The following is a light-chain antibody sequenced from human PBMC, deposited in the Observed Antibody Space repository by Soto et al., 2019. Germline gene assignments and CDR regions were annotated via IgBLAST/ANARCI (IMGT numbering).Light chain of an antibody. Sequence: DVQMTQSPSSLSASVGDRVTITCRASQSISSYLNWYQQKPGKAPKLLIYAASSLQSGVPSRFSVSGSQTDFTLTISSPQPEDSATYYCQQSYSTPPTFGQGTRLEIK. J-gene: IGKJ5*01. CDR2: AAS. CDR1: QSISSY. V-gene: IGKV1-39*01. CDR3: QQSYSTPPT.